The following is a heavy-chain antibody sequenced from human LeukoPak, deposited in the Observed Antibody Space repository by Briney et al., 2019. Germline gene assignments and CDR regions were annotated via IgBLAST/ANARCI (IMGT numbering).Heavy chain of an antibody. CDR3: ARVPGFWSGYYNGEWYFDY. CDR2: IYYSGST. V-gene: IGHV4-31*03. CDR1: GGSISSGGYS. D-gene: IGHD3-3*01. Sequence: SETLSLTCTVSGGSISSGGYSWSWIRQHPGKGLEWIGYIYYSGSTYYNPSLKSRVTISVDTSKNQFSLKLSSVTAADTAVYYCARVPGFWSGYYNGEWYFDYWGQGTLVTVSS. J-gene: IGHJ4*02.